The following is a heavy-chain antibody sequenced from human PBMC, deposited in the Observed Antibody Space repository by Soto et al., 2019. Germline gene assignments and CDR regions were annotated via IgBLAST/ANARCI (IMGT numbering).Heavy chain of an antibody. D-gene: IGHD6-13*01. CDR3: AKDRAAGTFDY. J-gene: IGHJ4*02. Sequence: GWSLRLSCAASGFTFSSYAMSWVRQAPGGGLEWGSAISGSGGSTYYADSVKGRFTISRDNSKNTLYLQMNSLRAEDTAVYYCAKDRAAGTFDYWGQGTLGNVS. CDR1: GFTFSSYA. V-gene: IGHV3-23*01. CDR2: ISGSGGST.